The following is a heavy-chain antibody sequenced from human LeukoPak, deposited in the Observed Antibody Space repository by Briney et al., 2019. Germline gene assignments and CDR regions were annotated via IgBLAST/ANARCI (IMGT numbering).Heavy chain of an antibody. Sequence: GGSLRLSCAASGFTFSSYEVNWVRQAPGKGLEWVSYISSSGSTIYYADSVKGRFTISRDNAKNSLYLQMNSLRAEDTAVYYCAVGQWLVGNYWGQGTLVTVSS. CDR1: GFTFSSYE. CDR3: AVGQWLVGNY. J-gene: IGHJ4*02. D-gene: IGHD6-19*01. CDR2: ISSSGSTI. V-gene: IGHV3-48*03.